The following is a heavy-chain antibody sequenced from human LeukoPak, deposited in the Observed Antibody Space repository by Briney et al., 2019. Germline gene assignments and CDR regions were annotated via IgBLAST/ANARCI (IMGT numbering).Heavy chain of an antibody. V-gene: IGHV3-74*01. CDR3: VRAAAPTLYYFDY. CDR2: INSDGSST. Sequence: GSLRLSCAASGFTFISYWMHWVRQAPGTGLVWVSRINSDGSSTSCAVSVKGRFTISRDNAKNTLYLQMNSLRTEYTAFYYCVRAAAPTLYYFDYWGQGTLVTVSS. D-gene: IGHD2/OR15-2a*01. J-gene: IGHJ4*02. CDR1: GFTFISYW.